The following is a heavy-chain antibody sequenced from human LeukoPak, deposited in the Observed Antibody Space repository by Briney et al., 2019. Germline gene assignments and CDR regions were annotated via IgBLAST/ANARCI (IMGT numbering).Heavy chain of an antibody. V-gene: IGHV4-59*01. CDR1: GGSMSSYY. D-gene: IGHD6-19*01. CDR2: IYSSGGT. CDR3: ARPNQWLVPYFFDS. J-gene: IGHJ4*02. Sequence: PSETLSLTCSVSGGSMSSYYWSWIRQSSGKGLEWIGNIYSSGGTNYNPSLKSRVTISIDTSTNQFSLKLTSVTPADAAVYYCARPNQWLVPYFFDSWGQGYMVTVSS.